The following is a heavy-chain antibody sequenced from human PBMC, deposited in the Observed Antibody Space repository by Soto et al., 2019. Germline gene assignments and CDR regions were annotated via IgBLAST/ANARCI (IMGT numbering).Heavy chain of an antibody. V-gene: IGHV1-18*04. CDR2: ISPLKGRT. J-gene: IGHJ1*01. Sequence: QVQLVQSGPELKRPGASMKVSCNASGYTFTSYCISWVRQAPGQGLEWMAWISPLKGRTQYSQKAQGRVTLSTDTSSNTAYMEMTTLRVDDTAVYYCAMDYGDRPEYFKHWGQGPLVNVS. CDR1: GYTFTSYC. CDR3: AMDYGDRPEYFKH. D-gene: IGHD4-17*01.